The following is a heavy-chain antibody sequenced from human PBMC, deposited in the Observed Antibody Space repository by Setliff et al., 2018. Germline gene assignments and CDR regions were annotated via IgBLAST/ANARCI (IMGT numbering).Heavy chain of an antibody. D-gene: IGHD3-3*01. Sequence: PSETLSLTCAVSSGSISYNNWWTWVRQPPGKGLEWIGEIYHTESTNYNPSPKSRVTISLDKSKNQFSLELSSVTAADTAVYYCARDDTYDFWGGHGHLDSWGQGILVTVSS. J-gene: IGHJ4*02. CDR3: ARDDTYDFWGGHGHLDS. V-gene: IGHV4-4*02. CDR2: IYHTEST. CDR1: SGSISYNNW.